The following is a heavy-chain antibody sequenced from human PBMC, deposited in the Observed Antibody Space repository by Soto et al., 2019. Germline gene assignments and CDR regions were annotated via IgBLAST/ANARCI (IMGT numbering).Heavy chain of an antibody. D-gene: IGHD3-3*01. CDR2: IFSNDEK. J-gene: IGHJ6*03. V-gene: IGHV2-26*01. CDR3: ARLHYEFWSGYYKYYYYYMDV. Sequence: VTLKESGPVLVKPTETLTLTCTVSGFSLSNSRMGVSWIRQPPGKALEWLAHIFSNDEKSYSTSLKSRLTLSKDTSKSQVVLTMTNMDPVDTATYYCARLHYEFWSGYYKYYYYYMDVWGKGTTVTVSS. CDR1: GFSLSNSRMG.